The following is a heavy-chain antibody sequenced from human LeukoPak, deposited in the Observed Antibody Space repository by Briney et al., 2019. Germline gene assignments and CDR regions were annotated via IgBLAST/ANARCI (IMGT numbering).Heavy chain of an antibody. CDR1: GVSISSGGYA. CDR3: ARYLSWFGELLGWFDP. CDR2: IYHRGRT. V-gene: IGHV4-30-2*01. Sequence: PSQTLSLTCAVSGVSISSGGYAWRWLRQPPGKGLEWIGYIYHRGRTDANPSLKSRATISVDTSKNQFSLKLSSVTAADTAVYYCARYLSWFGELLGWFDPWGQGTLVTVSS. D-gene: IGHD3-10*01. J-gene: IGHJ5*02.